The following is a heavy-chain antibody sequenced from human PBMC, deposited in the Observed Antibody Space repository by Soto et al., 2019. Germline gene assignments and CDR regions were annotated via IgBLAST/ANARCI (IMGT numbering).Heavy chain of an antibody. V-gene: IGHV3-23*01. CDR2: ISGSVGRT. J-gene: IGHJ4*02. D-gene: IGHD6-6*01. CDR3: AKDRTIASRTFDS. Sequence: EVQLLESGGGFVQPGGSLRLSCTASGFIFSDHGMHWVRQAPGKGLEWVASISGSVGRTFYADSVKGRFTISRDNYLNTLDLQLNSLRAEDTAVYYCAKDRTIASRTFDSWGQGALVTVSS. CDR1: GFIFSDHG.